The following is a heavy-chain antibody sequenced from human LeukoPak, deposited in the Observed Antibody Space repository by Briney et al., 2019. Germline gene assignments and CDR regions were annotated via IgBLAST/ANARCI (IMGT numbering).Heavy chain of an antibody. D-gene: IGHD2-2*01. CDR1: GGSISSYY. V-gene: IGHV4-4*07. Sequence: SETLSLTCTVSGGSISSYYWSWIRQPAGKGLEWIGRIYTGGSTNYNPSPKSRVTMSVDTSKNQFSLKLSSVTAADTAVYYCARDSCSSTSCRRKFDNWGQGTLVTVSS. J-gene: IGHJ4*02. CDR2: IYTGGST. CDR3: ARDSCSSTSCRRKFDN.